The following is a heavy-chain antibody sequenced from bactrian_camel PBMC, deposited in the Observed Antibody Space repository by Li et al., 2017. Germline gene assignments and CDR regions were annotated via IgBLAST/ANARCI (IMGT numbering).Heavy chain of an antibody. Sequence: HVQLVESGGGSVQSGGSLRLSCAASGGTTGCMGWFRQTPGKERERVATIGSDGGTSYADSVKGRFTISRDNAKSTVYLQMDSLKPEDTAMYYCAAVAEGRTVEGGVSLWTLFESGYWGQGTQVTVS. J-gene: IGHJ4*01. CDR2: IGSDGGT. CDR3: AAVAEGRTVEGGVSLWTLFESGY. CDR1: GGTTGC. V-gene: IGHV3S53*01. D-gene: IGHD3*01.